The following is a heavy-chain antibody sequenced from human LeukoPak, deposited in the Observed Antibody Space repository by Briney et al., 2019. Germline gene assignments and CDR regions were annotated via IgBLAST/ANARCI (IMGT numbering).Heavy chain of an antibody. Sequence: ASVKVSCKASGYTFTSYYMHWVRQAPGQGLEWMGIINPSGGSTSYAQKFQGRVTMTRDTSTSTVYMELSGLRSEDTAVYYCARGAKTYYYGSGSYFFGYWGQGTLVTASS. CDR3: ARGAKTYYYGSGSYFFGY. CDR1: GYTFTSYY. J-gene: IGHJ4*02. V-gene: IGHV1-46*01. D-gene: IGHD3-10*01. CDR2: INPSGGST.